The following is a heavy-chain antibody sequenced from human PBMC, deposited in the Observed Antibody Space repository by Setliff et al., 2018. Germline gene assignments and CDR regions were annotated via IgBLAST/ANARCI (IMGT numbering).Heavy chain of an antibody. V-gene: IGHV4-61*09. J-gene: IGHJ3*02. CDR2: IYTSWST. CDR1: GDSISSRTYY. D-gene: IGHD1-26*01. CDR3: ARFTELSSGAFDI. Sequence: SETLSLTCTVSGDSISSRTYYWSWIRQPAGKGLEWIGHIYTSWSTIYNPSLKSRLTISLDTSKNQFSLNLSSVTAADTAVYYCARFTELSSGAFDIWGQGTMVTVSS.